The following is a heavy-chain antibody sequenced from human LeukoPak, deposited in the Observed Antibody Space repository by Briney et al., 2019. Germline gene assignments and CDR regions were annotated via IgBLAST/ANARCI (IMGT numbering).Heavy chain of an antibody. CDR1: GFTFSRSW. V-gene: IGHV3-7*01. Sequence: PGGSLRLSCAASGFTFSRSWMTWVRQAPGKGLEWVGNINERGSEKYLVDSVEGRFTISRDNAKSSVYLQMNSLRAEDTAIYYCARDGLGGPLYSGLYYFDYWGQGTLVTVSS. D-gene: IGHD5-12*01. J-gene: IGHJ4*02. CDR2: INERGSEK. CDR3: ARDGLGGPLYSGLYYFDY.